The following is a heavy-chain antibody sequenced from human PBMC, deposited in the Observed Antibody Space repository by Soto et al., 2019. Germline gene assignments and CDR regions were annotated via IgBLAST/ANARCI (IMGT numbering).Heavy chain of an antibody. J-gene: IGHJ6*04. D-gene: IGHD3-22*01. CDR3: AGGGYDSSGPPPRGMDV. Sequence: SETLSLTCAFSGGSISSGCYSWSWIRQPPGKGLEWIGYTYHSGSTYYNPSLKSRVTISVDRSKNQFSLKLSSVTAADTAVYYWAGGGYDSSGPPPRGMDVGGKAPTVTVS. CDR1: GGSISSGCYS. CDR2: TYHSGST. V-gene: IGHV4-30-2*01.